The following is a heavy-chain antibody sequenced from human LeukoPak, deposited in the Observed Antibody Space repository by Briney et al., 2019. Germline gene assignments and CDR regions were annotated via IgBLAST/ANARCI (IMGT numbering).Heavy chain of an antibody. D-gene: IGHD3-22*01. Sequence: ASVKVSCKASGYTFTGYYMHWVRQAPGQGLEWMGWINPNSGGTNYAQKFQGRVTMTRDTSISTAYMELSRLRSDDTAVYYCARAYFSDSSGYYPSSDAFVIWGQGTMVTVSS. CDR1: GYTFTGYY. CDR2: INPNSGGT. CDR3: ARAYFSDSSGYYPSSDAFVI. V-gene: IGHV1-2*02. J-gene: IGHJ3*02.